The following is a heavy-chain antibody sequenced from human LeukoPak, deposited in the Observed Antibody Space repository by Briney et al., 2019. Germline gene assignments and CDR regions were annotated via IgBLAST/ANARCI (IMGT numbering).Heavy chain of an antibody. V-gene: IGHV4-59*01. D-gene: IGHD3-22*01. J-gene: IGHJ4*02. CDR2: IHYRGST. CDR1: GGSTSSYY. CDR3: ARVFHDSSGYPFDY. Sequence: SETLSLTCTVSGGSTSSYYWSWIRQSPGEGLEWIGYIHYRGSTNCNPSLKSRVTISVDTSKSQFSLKVSSVTAADTAVYYCARVFHDSSGYPFDYWGQGTLVTVSS.